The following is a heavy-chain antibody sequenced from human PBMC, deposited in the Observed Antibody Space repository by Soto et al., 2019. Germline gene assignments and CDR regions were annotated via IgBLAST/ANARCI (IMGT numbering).Heavy chain of an antibody. Sequence: GGSLRLSCAASGFTFSSYSMNGVRQAPGKGLEWVSYISSSASTIYYADSVKGRFTISRDNAKNSLYMQMDSLRDEETAIYYCARGWGYCRGIVCYSCDWGRGTMLTVSS. CDR2: ISSSASTI. V-gene: IGHV3-48*02. CDR3: ARGWGYCRGIVCYSCD. J-gene: IGHJ4*01. D-gene: IGHD2-15*01. CDR1: GFTFSSYS.